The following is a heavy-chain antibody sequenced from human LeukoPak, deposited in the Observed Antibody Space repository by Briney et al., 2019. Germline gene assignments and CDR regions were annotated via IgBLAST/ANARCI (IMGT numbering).Heavy chain of an antibody. V-gene: IGHV4-59*12. Sequence: SETLSLTCTVSGGSISNYFWSWIRQPPGKGLECIGYVYYSDSTNYNPSLKSRVTVSVDTSKNQFSLKLSSVTAADTAVYYCARRVGWLSGSTRFDYWGQGTLVTVSS. CDR1: GGSISNYF. CDR3: ARRVGWLSGSTRFDY. D-gene: IGHD1-26*01. J-gene: IGHJ4*02. CDR2: VYYSDST.